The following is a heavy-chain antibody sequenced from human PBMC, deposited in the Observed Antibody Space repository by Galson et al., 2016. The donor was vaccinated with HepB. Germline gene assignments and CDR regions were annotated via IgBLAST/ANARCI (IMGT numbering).Heavy chain of an antibody. J-gene: IGHJ4*02. Sequence: SLRLSCAASGFTFSSYGMHWVRQAPGKGLEWVAVIWYDGGKKYYADSVKGRFAISRDNSKNPLYLQMNSLRAEDTAVYYCASACSSTTCYGDFDYWGQGTLVTVSS. CDR2: IWYDGGKK. CDR1: GFTFSSYG. D-gene: IGHD2-2*01. V-gene: IGHV3-33*01. CDR3: ASACSSTTCYGDFDY.